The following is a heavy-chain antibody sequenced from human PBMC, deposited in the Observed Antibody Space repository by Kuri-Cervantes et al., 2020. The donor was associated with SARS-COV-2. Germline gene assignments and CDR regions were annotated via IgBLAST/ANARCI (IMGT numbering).Heavy chain of an antibody. D-gene: IGHD2/OR15-2a*01. CDR3: AKDFSARTQYLLEYYYYYGMDV. CDR2: IRYDGSNK. J-gene: IGHJ6*02. V-gene: IGHV3-30*02. Sequence: GESLKISCAASGFTFSSYGMHWVRQAPGKGLEWVAFIRYDGSNKYYADSVKGRFTISRDNSRTPLYLQMDSLGAADTAVYFCAKDFSARTQYLLEYYYYYGMDVWGQGTTVTVSS. CDR1: GFTFSSYG.